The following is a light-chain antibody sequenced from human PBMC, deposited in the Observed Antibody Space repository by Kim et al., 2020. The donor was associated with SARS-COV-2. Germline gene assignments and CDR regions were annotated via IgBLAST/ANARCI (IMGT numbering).Light chain of an antibody. CDR3: QQYDDSAGYS. CDR1: GTGRGGY. CDR2: DTS. V-gene: IGKV3D-20*02. J-gene: IGKJ2*03. Sequence: CAWEGHTPHRWPGGTGRGGYSAWFQQKPGQAPRLLMYDTSNRASGIPDRFSGSGSGTSFTLTISRLEPEDFSVYYCQQYDDSAGYSFGQGTKLEI.